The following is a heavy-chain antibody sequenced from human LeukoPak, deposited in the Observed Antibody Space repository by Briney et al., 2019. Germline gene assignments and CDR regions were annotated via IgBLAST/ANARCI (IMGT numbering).Heavy chain of an antibody. V-gene: IGHV4-59*08. CDR2: IYYSGST. CDR1: GGSISSHY. CDR3: ARARYYYGSGSPREYYFDY. Sequence: PSETLSLTCTVSGGSISSHYWSWIRQPPGKGLEWIGYIYYSGSTNYNPSLKSRVTISVDTSKNQFSLKLSSVTAADTAVYYCARARYYYGSGSPREYYFDYWGQGTLVTVSS. D-gene: IGHD3-10*01. J-gene: IGHJ4*02.